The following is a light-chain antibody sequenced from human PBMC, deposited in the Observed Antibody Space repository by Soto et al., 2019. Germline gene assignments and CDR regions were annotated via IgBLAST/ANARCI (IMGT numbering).Light chain of an antibody. J-gene: IGKJ1*01. CDR1: QGVSSSY. CDR2: GAS. V-gene: IGKV3-20*01. CDR3: QQSATSTWT. Sequence: EVVFTQSPGTLSLSAGERATLSCRASQGVSSSYLAWYQQKPGQAPRVVIYGASSRATGIPDRFRGSGSGTDFTLTISRLEPEDFAVYYCQQSATSTWTFGQGTKV.